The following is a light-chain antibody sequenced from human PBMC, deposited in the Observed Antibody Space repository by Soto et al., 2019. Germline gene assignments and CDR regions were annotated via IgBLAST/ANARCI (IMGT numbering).Light chain of an antibody. J-gene: IGLJ1*01. CDR1: SSDVGGFEY. Sequence: QSALSQPASVSGSPGQSITISCTGTSSDVGGFEYVSWYQHQPVKAPKLIIYDVTKRPSGVSNRFSGSKSGNTASLTISGIQAEDEGDYYCGSITRSSTSVFGTGTKLTVL. CDR2: DVT. CDR3: GSITRSSTSV. V-gene: IGLV2-14*01.